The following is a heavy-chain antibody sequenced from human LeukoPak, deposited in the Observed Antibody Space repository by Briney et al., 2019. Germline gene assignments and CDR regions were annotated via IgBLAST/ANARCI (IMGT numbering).Heavy chain of an antibody. Sequence: GGSLRLSCAASGFTFSDYAMHWVRQAPGKGLVWVSRINSDGSSTNYADSVRGRFSISRDNAKNTLYLQMNSLRAEDTAVYYCVRGLSGYASSLGYWGQGTLVTVSA. J-gene: IGHJ4*02. CDR3: VRGLSGYASSLGY. V-gene: IGHV3-74*01. D-gene: IGHD6-6*01. CDR2: INSDGSST. CDR1: GFTFSDYA.